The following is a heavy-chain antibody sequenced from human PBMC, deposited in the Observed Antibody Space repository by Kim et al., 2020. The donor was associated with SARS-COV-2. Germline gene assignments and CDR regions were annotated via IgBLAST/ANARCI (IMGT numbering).Heavy chain of an antibody. CDR2: IYRDGRP. J-gene: IGHJ4*02. Sequence: GGSLRLSCAASGFTVNSNHMTWVRLAPGKGLEWLSFIYRDGRPYYADSVRERFTISRDNSKNTVFLQMNSLRVEDTAVYYCVRGGPGPYFFESLGQGTLV. V-gene: IGHV3-66*01. CDR1: GFTVNSNH. D-gene: IGHD2-8*02. CDR3: VRGGPGPYFFES.